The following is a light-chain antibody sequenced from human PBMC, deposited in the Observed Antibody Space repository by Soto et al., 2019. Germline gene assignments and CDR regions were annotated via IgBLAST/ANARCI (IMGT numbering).Light chain of an antibody. CDR1: SSDVGGYNH. J-gene: IGLJ2*01. CDR2: EVS. Sequence: QSALTQPASVSGSPGQSITISCTGTSSDVGGYNHVSWYHQHPGKAPKLMIYEVSSRPSGGPNRFSGSKSANTASLTISGLLAEDEEDYYCCSYTSVSTTEVFGRGTKLTVL. V-gene: IGLV2-14*01. CDR3: CSYTSVSTTEV.